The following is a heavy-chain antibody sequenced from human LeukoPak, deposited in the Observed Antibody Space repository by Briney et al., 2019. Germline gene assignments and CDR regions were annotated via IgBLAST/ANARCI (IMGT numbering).Heavy chain of an antibody. CDR1: GGSISSGGYY. CDR2: IYYSGST. J-gene: IGHJ3*02. Sequence: PSETLSLTCTVSGGSISSGGYYWSWIRQHPGKGLEWIGYIYYSGSTYYNPSLKSRVSISVDTSKNQFSLRLSSVTAADTAVYYCASNYDRRVNAFDIWGQGTMVTVSS. D-gene: IGHD3-16*01. V-gene: IGHV4-31*03. CDR3: ASNYDRRVNAFDI.